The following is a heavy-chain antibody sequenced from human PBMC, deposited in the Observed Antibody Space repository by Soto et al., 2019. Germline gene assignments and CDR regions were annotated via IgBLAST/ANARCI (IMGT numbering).Heavy chain of an antibody. V-gene: IGHV4-30-2*01. CDR2: MYHSGST. D-gene: IGHD1-26*01. Sequence: PSETLSLTCAVSGGSISSGGYSWSWIRQPPGKGLEWIGYMYHSGSTYYNPSLKSRVTISIDRSKNQFSLKLSSVTAVDTAVYYCARREIQGAIDYWGQGTLLTVSS. J-gene: IGHJ4*02. CDR3: ARREIQGAIDY. CDR1: GGSISSGGYS.